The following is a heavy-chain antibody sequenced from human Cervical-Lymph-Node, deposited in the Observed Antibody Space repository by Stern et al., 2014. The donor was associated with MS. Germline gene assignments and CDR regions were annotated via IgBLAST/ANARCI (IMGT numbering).Heavy chain of an antibody. CDR1: GDTFTNYA. Sequence: QVQLVQSGADVKKPGSSVKVSCKASGDTFTNYAINWVRQAPGQGLEWMGGIIPLFGTAHYAQQFQGRVTISVDTSTSTVYMELYSLKSDDTAVYYCARDETGVAFDIWGQGTMVTVSS. V-gene: IGHV1-69*06. J-gene: IGHJ3*02. CDR2: IIPLFGTA. D-gene: IGHD7-27*01. CDR3: ARDETGVAFDI.